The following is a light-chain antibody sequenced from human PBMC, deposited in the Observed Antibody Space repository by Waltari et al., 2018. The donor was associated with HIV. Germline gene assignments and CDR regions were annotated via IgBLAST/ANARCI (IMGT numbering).Light chain of an antibody. CDR3: QAWDSSTVV. J-gene: IGLJ2*01. CDR1: KLGDKY. Sequence: SYDLTQPPSVSVSPGQTASITCSGDKLGDKYACWYQQKPGQSPVLVIFQDSKRPSGSAGRFSGSKSGNTATRTISGTQAMDEAYYCCQAWDSSTVVFGGGTKLTVL. V-gene: IGLV3-1*01. CDR2: QDS.